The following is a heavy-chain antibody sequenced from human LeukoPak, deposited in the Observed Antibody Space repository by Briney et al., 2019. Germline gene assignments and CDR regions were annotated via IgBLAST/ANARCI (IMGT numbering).Heavy chain of an antibody. J-gene: IGHJ4*02. CDR1: VDSVSSNYDA. V-gene: IGHV6-1*01. CDR3: ARGQTGSGRIFDY. D-gene: IGHD2-15*01. Sequence: SQTLSLTCAFSVDSVSSNYDAWNWLRQSPSSGLEWLGRTYYRSKWDSDFAEYVKGRITINPDTSRNQFSLQLNSVTPEHTAVYYCARGQTGSGRIFDYWGKGTLVTVSS. CDR2: TYYRSKWDS.